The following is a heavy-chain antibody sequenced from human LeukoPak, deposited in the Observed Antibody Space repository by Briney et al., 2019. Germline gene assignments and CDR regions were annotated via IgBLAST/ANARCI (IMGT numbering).Heavy chain of an antibody. D-gene: IGHD3-22*01. J-gene: IGHJ3*02. Sequence: PGGSLRLSCVASGFIFSTYAMSWVRQAPGKGLEWVSAIGGSGGSTPYADSVKGRFTISRDNSKNTLYLQMNSLRAEDTAVYYCAKEKYGSSGSDAFDIWGQGTMVTVSS. V-gene: IGHV3-23*01. CDR2: IGGSGGST. CDR1: GFIFSTYA. CDR3: AKEKYGSSGSDAFDI.